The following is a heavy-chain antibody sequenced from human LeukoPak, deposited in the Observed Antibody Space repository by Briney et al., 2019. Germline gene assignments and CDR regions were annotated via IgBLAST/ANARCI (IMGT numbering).Heavy chain of an antibody. D-gene: IGHD1-26*01. CDR1: GFTFSSYW. CDR2: IKSDGSST. CDR3: ASRVG. Sequence: GGSLRLSCAASGFTFSSYWMHWVRQAPGKGLVWVSCIKSDGSSTSYADSVKGRFTISRDNAKNTLYLQMNSLRAEDMAVYYCASRVGWGQGTLVTVSS. J-gene: IGHJ4*02. V-gene: IGHV3-74*01.